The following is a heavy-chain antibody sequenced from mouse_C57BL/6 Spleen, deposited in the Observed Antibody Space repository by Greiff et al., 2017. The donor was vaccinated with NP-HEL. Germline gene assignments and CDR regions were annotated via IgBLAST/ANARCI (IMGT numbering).Heavy chain of an antibody. Sequence: QVQLQQSGAELVKPGASVKLSCKASGYTFTSYWMHWVKPRPGRGLEWIGRLDPNSGGTKYNEKFKSKATLTVDKPSSTAYMQLSSLTSEDSAVYYCHYYGSSFSWYFDVWGTGTTVTVSS. J-gene: IGHJ1*03. CDR3: HYYGSSFSWYFDV. D-gene: IGHD1-1*01. V-gene: IGHV1-72*01. CDR2: LDPNSGGT. CDR1: GYTFTSYW.